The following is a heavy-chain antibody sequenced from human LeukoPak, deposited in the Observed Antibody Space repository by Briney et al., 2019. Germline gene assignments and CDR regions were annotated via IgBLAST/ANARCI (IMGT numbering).Heavy chain of an antibody. CDR3: ARAGSYDILTYYYYGMDV. CDR1: GYTFTGYY. D-gene: IGHD3-9*01. Sequence: ASVKVSCKASGYTFTGYYMHWVRQAPGQGLEWMGWINPNSGGTNYAQKLQGRVTMTTDTSTSTAYMELRSLRSDDTAVYYCARAGSYDILTYYYYGMDVWGQGTTVTVSS. V-gene: IGHV1-2*02. CDR2: INPNSGGT. J-gene: IGHJ6*02.